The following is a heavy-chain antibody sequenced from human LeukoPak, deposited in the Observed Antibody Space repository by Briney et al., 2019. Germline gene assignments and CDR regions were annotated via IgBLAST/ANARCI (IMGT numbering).Heavy chain of an antibody. CDR2: IWYDGSNK. CDR3: ARDGMGIAAAGTVDY. J-gene: IGHJ4*02. CDR1: EFTFSSYG. Sequence: GGSLRLSCAASEFTFSSYGMHWVRQAPGKGLEWMAVIWYDGSNKYYADSVKGRFTISRDNSKNTLYLQMNSLRAEDTAVYYCARDGMGIAAAGTVDYWGQGTLVTVSS. D-gene: IGHD6-13*01. V-gene: IGHV3-33*01.